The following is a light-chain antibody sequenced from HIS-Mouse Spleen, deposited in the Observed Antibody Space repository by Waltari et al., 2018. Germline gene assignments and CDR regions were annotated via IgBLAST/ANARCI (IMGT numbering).Light chain of an antibody. CDR3: QAWDSSYSV. Sequence: SYELTQPPSVSVSPGQTASITFSGDKLGDPYACWYQGKPGQSPVLVIYKDSKRPSGIPERFSGSNSGNTATLTISGTQAMDEADYYCQAWDSSYSVFGGGTKLTVL. CDR2: KDS. V-gene: IGLV3-1*01. J-gene: IGLJ2*01. CDR1: KLGDPY.